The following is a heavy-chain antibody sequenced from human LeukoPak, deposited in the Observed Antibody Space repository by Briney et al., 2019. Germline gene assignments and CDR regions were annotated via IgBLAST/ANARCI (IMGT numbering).Heavy chain of an antibody. V-gene: IGHV3-53*05. CDR1: GFTVSNNY. CDR3: AREFPVDYYDTLQIGDAFDI. D-gene: IGHD3-22*01. CDR2: IYSGGST. J-gene: IGHJ3*02. Sequence: PGGSLRLSCAASGFTVSNNYMSWVRQAPGKGLEWVSVIYSGGSTYYADSVKGRFTISRDNSKNTLYLQMNSLRAEDTAVYYCAREFPVDYYDTLQIGDAFDIWGQGTMVTVSS.